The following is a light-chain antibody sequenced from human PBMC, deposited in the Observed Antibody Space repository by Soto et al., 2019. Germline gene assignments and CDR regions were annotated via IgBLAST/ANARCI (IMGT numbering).Light chain of an antibody. CDR1: QDIDNY. V-gene: IGKV1-33*01. Sequence: DIQMTQSPSSLSASVGDRVTITCQASQDIDNYLNWYQQKPGKAPRLLIYDSSTLQTGVPSRFCGSLSGTFFSFAIISLQPEEMCTYYFQHSYNLPLSFGGDTKVQ. CDR2: DSS. J-gene: IGKJ4*01. CDR3: QHSYNLPLS.